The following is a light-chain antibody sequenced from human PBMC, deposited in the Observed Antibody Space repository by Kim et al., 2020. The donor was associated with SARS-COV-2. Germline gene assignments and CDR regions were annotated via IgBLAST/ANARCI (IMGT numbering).Light chain of an antibody. Sequence: GPSVTISCTGTSSDVGGYNYVSWYQQHPGKAPKPMIYAVSKRPSGVPARFSGPKSGNTASLTISGLQAEDEADYYCCSYAGSYTVVFGGGTQLTVL. V-gene: IGLV2-11*01. CDR2: AVS. J-gene: IGLJ2*01. CDR1: SSDVGGYNY. CDR3: CSYAGSYTVV.